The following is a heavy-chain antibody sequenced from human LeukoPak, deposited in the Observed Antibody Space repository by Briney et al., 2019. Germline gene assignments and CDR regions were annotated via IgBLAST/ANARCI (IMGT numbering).Heavy chain of an antibody. D-gene: IGHD2-8*01. Sequence: PGGSLRLSCAAAGFTFSSYAVSWVRQAAGRGREWVSGIRDSDWNTYYADSVKGRCTMSRDNCFTTPYTPLNSRSAEDTADSSCANGLVAAGLMGPDYWGQGTLVTVSS. CDR1: GFTFSSYA. CDR3: ANGLVAAGLMGPDY. J-gene: IGHJ4*02. V-gene: IGHV3-23*01. CDR2: IRDSDWNT.